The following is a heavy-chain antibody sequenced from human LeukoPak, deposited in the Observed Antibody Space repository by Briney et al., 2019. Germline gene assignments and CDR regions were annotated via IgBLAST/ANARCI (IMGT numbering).Heavy chain of an antibody. CDR2: IKSDGSST. J-gene: IGHJ4*02. CDR3: ARDRRGTMIVVVLYYFDY. V-gene: IGHV3-74*01. Sequence: GGSLRLSCAASGFTFSSYWMHWVRQAPGKGLVWVSRIKSDGSSTSYAGSVKGRFTISRDNAKNTLYLQMNSLRAEDTAVYYCARDRRGTMIVVVLYYFDYWGQGTLVTVSS. D-gene: IGHD3-22*01. CDR1: GFTFSSYW.